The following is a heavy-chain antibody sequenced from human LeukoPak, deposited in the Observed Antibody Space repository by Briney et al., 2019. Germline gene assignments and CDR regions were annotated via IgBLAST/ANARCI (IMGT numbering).Heavy chain of an antibody. CDR3: ARESPCSSSWFDS. D-gene: IGHD6-13*01. CDR1: GYTFPHYY. Sequence: ASVKVSCKASGYTFPHYYLHWVRQAPGQRPEWMGWINPNDGGTNYAQKFQGRVTMTTDTSITTAYMDLKRLSSDDGATYYCARESPCSSSWFDSWGRGTLVTVSS. CDR2: INPNDGGT. J-gene: IGHJ5*02. V-gene: IGHV1-2*02.